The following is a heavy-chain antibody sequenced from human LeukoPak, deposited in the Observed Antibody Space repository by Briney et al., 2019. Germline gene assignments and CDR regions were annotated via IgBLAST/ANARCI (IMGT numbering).Heavy chain of an antibody. CDR1: GFTFSSYA. V-gene: IGHV3-23*01. D-gene: IGHD6-6*01. CDR2: ISGSGGST. Sequence: GGSLRLSCAASGFTFSSYAMSWVRQAPGKGLEWVSAISGSGGSTYYADSVKGRFTISRDNSKNTLYLQMNSLRAEDTAVYYSAKMRAASYYFDYWGQGTLVTVSS. CDR3: AKMRAASYYFDY. J-gene: IGHJ4*02.